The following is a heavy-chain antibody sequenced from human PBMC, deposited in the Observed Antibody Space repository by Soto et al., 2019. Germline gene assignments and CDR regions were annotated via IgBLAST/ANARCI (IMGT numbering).Heavy chain of an antibody. Sequence: QVQLVESGGGVVQPGRSLRLSCAASGFTFSNYVMHWVRQAPGKGLEWVAATSYDGGDKYYVASVKGRFTISRDKSKTTLLQQMNSLSAEDTAVYYCAKETVPSYYHSGMDVWGLGTTVTVSS. CDR2: TSYDGGDK. J-gene: IGHJ6*02. CDR1: GFTFSNYV. CDR3: AKETVPSYYHSGMDV. V-gene: IGHV3-30*18.